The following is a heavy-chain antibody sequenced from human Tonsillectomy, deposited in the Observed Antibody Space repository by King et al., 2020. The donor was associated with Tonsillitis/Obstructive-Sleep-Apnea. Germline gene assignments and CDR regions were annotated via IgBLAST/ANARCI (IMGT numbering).Heavy chain of an antibody. CDR1: GFTFGDYV. V-gene: IGHV3-49*05. CDR3: XXXGXXLXVXAIFH. CDR2: IRSXAXXGTX. Sequence: VQLVQSGGGLVKPGRSLRLSCTASGFTFGDYVMSWFRQAPGKGLEWVGFIRSXAXXGTXEXAASVKGRFTISRDDSESIAYLQMNSLKTEDTAVYYCXXXGXXLXVXAIFHXXXGTLVTVSS. J-gene: IGHJ4*02.